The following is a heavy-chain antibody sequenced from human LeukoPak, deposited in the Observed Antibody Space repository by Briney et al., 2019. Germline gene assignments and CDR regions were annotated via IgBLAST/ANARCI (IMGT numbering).Heavy chain of an antibody. CDR1: GGSFSGYY. V-gene: IGHV3-15*01. CDR2: IKSKTDGGTT. Sequence: PSETLSLTCAVYGGSFSGYYWSWIRQPPGKGLEWVGRIKSKTDGGTTDYAAPVKGRFTISRDDSKNTLYLQMNSLKTEDTAVYYCTTGPSFSAGLDYWGQGTLVTVSS. CDR3: TTGPSFSAGLDY. J-gene: IGHJ4*02. D-gene: IGHD6-13*01.